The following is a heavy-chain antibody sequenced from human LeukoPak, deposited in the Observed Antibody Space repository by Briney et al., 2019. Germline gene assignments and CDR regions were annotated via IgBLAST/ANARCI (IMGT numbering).Heavy chain of an antibody. J-gene: IGHJ4*02. CDR1: GYTLTGNY. Sequence: ASVKVSCKASGYTLTGNYLHWVRQAPGQGLELMGLINPNTGATHAAQKFQGRITMTRDTSISTAYMDLSRLRSDDTAVYYCARDRVGSGWPRPYYFEVWGQGTLVTVSS. CDR3: ARDRVGSGWPRPYYFEV. V-gene: IGHV1-2*02. CDR2: INPNTGAT. D-gene: IGHD6-19*01.